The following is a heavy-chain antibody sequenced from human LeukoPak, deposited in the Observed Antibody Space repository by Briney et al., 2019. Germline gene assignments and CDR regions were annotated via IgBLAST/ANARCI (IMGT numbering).Heavy chain of an antibody. V-gene: IGHV3-7*03. D-gene: IGHD2-15*01. CDR2: IKHDGSET. CDR3: ARGDVVYYYYGLDV. Sequence: PGGSLRLSCAASGFTFTYCWMTWVRQAPGKGLERVANIKHDGSETYYVDSVKGRFTISRDNAKNSLYLQMNSLRAEDTAVYYCARGDVVYYYYGLDVWGKGTTVTVSS. J-gene: IGHJ6*04. CDR1: GFTFTYCW.